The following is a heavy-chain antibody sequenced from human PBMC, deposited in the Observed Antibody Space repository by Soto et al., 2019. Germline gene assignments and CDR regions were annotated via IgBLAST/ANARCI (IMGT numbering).Heavy chain of an antibody. Sequence: GASVKVSCKASGFTFTSSAVQWVRQARGQRLEWIGWIVVGSGNTNYAQKFKKKVTITRNMSTGTAYMELSSLRSEDTAVYYCARDRSRVVVPAERDTYYYCGMDVWG. V-gene: IGHV1-58*01. CDR2: IVVGSGNT. J-gene: IGHJ6*02. CDR1: GFTFTSSA. D-gene: IGHD2-2*01. CDR3: ARDRSRVVVPAERDTYYYCGMDV.